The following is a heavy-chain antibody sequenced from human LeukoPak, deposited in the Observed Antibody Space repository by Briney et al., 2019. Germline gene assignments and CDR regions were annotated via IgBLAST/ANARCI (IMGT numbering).Heavy chain of an antibody. CDR1: GFTFSSYA. D-gene: IGHD3-3*01. CDR3: AKDGNYDFWSGYPNWFDP. Sequence: PGGSLRLSCAASGFTFSSYAMSWVRQAPGKGLEWVSAISGSGGSTYYADSVKGRFTISRDNSKNTLYLQMNSLRAEDTAVYYCAKDGNYDFWSGYPNWFDPWGQGTLVTVSS. CDR2: ISGSGGST. V-gene: IGHV3-23*01. J-gene: IGHJ5*02.